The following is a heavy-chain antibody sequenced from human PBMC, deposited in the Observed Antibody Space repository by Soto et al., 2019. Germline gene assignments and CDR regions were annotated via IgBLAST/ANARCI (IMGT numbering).Heavy chain of an antibody. V-gene: IGHV4-59*01. J-gene: IGHJ3*01. CDR1: GGSISSYY. Sequence: ETLSLTCTVSGGSISSYYWSWIRQPPGKGLEWIGYIYYSGSTNYNPSLKSRVTISVDTSKNQFSLNLSSVTAADTAVYYCARVWGGAFDFWGQGTMVTV. D-gene: IGHD3-10*01. CDR3: ARVWGGAFDF. CDR2: IYYSGST.